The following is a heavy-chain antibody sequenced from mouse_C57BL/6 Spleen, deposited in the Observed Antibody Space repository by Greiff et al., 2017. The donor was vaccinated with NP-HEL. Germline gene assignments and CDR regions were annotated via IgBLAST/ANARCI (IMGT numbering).Heavy chain of an antibody. J-gene: IGHJ4*01. CDR3: ARHGSSLYYAMDY. Sequence: VQLQQPGAELVRPGTSVKLSCKASGYTFTSYWMHWVKQRPGQGLEWIGVIDPSDSYTNYNQKFKGKATLTVDTSSSTAYMQLSSLTSEDSAVYYCARHGSSLYYAMDYWGQGTSVTVSS. CDR2: IDPSDSYT. V-gene: IGHV1-59*01. CDR1: GYTFTSYW. D-gene: IGHD1-1*01.